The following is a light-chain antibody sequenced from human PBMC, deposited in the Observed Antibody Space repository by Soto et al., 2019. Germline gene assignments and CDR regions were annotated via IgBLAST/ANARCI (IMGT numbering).Light chain of an antibody. J-gene: IGLJ3*02. CDR3: LSYTSSSTWV. Sequence: QSVLTQPASVSGSPGQSITISCTGTSSDVGGYNYVSWYQQHAGKAPKLMIYDVSNRPSGVSNRFSGSKSGNTASLTISGLQAEYEADYYCLSYTSSSTWVFGGGTKVSVL. CDR1: SSDVGGYNY. CDR2: DVS. V-gene: IGLV2-14*01.